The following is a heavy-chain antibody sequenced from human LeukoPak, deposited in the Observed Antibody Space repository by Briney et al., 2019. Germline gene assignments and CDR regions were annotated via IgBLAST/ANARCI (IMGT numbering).Heavy chain of an antibody. CDR1: GFTFSSYA. CDR2: ISSSSSYI. V-gene: IGHV3-21*01. Sequence: GGSLRLSCVVSGFTFSSYAMSWVRQAPGKGLEWVSSISSSSSYIYYADSVKGRFTISRDNAKNSLYLQMNSLRAEDTAVYYCARDRCSSTSCYSGYWGQGTLVTVSS. D-gene: IGHD2-2*01. CDR3: ARDRCSSTSCYSGY. J-gene: IGHJ4*02.